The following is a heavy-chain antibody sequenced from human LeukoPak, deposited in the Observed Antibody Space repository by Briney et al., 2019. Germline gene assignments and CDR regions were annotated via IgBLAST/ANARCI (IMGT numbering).Heavy chain of an antibody. J-gene: IGHJ4*02. CDR2: INHSGST. CDR3: ARGRGGSLEWLFF. V-gene: IGHV4-34*01. CDR1: GGSINNYH. D-gene: IGHD3-3*01. Sequence: SETLSLTCTVSGGSINNYHWSWIRQPPGKGLEWIGEINHSGSTNYNPSLKSRVTISVDTSKNQFSLKLSSVTAADTAVYYCARGRGGSLEWLFFWGQGTLVTVSS.